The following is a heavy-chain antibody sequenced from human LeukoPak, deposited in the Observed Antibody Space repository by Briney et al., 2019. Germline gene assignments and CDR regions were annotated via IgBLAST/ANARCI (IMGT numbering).Heavy chain of an antibody. CDR3: GRDQPVAYFGASGGSCSGGGIDY. CDR2: ISAYNGNT. V-gene: IGHV1-18*01. CDR1: GYTFTGYG. Sequence: ASVKVSCKASGYTFTGYGISWVRQAPGQGLEWMGWISAYNGNTNYAQKLQGRVTMTTDTSTSTAYMGLRSLRSDDPAVYYCGRDQPVAYFGASGGSCSGGGIDYWGQGTLVTVSS. D-gene: IGHD2-15*01. J-gene: IGHJ4*02.